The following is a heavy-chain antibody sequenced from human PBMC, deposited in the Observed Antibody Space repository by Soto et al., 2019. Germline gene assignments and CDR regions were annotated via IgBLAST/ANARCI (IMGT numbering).Heavy chain of an antibody. CDR2: ILSKAGNYAT. V-gene: IGHV3-73*01. CDR1: GFIFSGSA. Sequence: EVQLVESGGGLVQPGGSLKLSCAASGFIFSGSAVHWVRQASGKGLEWVGRILSKAGNYATAYPASMKGRFTISRDDSDNTAFLQMNSLKTEDTAVYYCIRGGSPYYYDCWGQGTLVAVSS. J-gene: IGHJ4*02. CDR3: IRGGSPYYYDC.